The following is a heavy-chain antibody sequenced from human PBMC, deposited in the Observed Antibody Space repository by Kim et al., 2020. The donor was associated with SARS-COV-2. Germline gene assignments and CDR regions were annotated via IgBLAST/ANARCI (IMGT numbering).Heavy chain of an antibody. D-gene: IGHD6-13*01. V-gene: IGHV3-49*04. CDR2: IRSTAYGGTT. J-gene: IGHJ4*02. Sequence: GGSLRLSCTASGFTFGDYAMSWVRQAPGKGLEWVGFIRSTAYGGTTEYAASVKGRFTISRDDSKSIAYLQMNRLKTEDTAVYYCTRAEQQHDYWGQGTLVTVSS. CDR1: GFTFGDYA. CDR3: TRAEQQHDY.